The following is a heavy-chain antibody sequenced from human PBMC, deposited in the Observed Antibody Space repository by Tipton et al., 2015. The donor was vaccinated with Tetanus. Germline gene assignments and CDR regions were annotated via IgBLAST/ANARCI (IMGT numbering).Heavy chain of an antibody. V-gene: IGHV4-30-4*01. CDR1: GGSISSGDYY. D-gene: IGHD2-21*02. CDR2: IYYSGST. Sequence: LRLSCTVSGGSISSGDYYWSWIRQPPGKGLEWIGYIYYSGSTYYNPSLKSRVTISVDTSKNQFSLKLSSVTAADTAVYYCARVKVGTYCGGDCYSDDYWGQGTLVTVSS. J-gene: IGHJ4*02. CDR3: ARVKVGTYCGGDCYSDDY.